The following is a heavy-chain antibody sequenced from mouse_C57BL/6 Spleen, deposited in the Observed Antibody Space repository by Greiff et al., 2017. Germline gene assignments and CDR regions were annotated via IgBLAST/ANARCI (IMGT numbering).Heavy chain of an antibody. CDR1: GYAFSSYW. J-gene: IGHJ4*01. V-gene: IGHV1-80*01. D-gene: IGHD2-1*01. Sequence: QVQLKESGAELVKPGASVKISCKASGYAFSSYWMNWVKQRPGKGLEWIGQIYPGDGDTNYNGKFKGKATLTADKSSSTAYMQLSSLTSEDSAVYFCARRGRSTVVTFYAMDYWGQGTSVTVSS. CDR2: IYPGDGDT. CDR3: ARRGRSTVVTFYAMDY.